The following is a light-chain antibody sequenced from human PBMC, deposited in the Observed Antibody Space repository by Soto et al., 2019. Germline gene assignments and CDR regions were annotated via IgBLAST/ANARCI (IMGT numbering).Light chain of an antibody. J-gene: IGKJ5*01. Sequence: EIVLTQSPGTLSLSPGERATLSCRSSESLSNNYLAWYKQEPGQAPRLLISGATTRASGIPDRFSGSGSGTDFTLSINRLEPEDFVVYFCQQYGRLPITFGQGTRLESK. CDR1: ESLSNNY. V-gene: IGKV3-20*01. CDR3: QQYGRLPIT. CDR2: GAT.